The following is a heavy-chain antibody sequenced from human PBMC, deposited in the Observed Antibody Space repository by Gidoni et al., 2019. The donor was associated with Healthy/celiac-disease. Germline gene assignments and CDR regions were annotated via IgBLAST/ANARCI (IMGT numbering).Heavy chain of an antibody. V-gene: IGHV3-15*01. Sequence: EVQLVESGGGLVKPGGSFGLSWAPPGLLCSKPWSTWFGRAPGKGREWVGRIKSKTDGGTTDYAAPVKGRFTISRDDSKNTLYLQMNSLKTEDTAVYYCTTSWFSQYYYDSSGYYHDAFDIWGQGTMVTVSS. CDR3: TTSWFSQYYYDSSGYYHDAFDI. J-gene: IGHJ3*02. D-gene: IGHD3-22*01. CDR1: GLLCSKPW. CDR2: IKSKTDGGTT.